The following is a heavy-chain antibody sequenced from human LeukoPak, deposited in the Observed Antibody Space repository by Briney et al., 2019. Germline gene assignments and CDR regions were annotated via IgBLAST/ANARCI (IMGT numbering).Heavy chain of an antibody. CDR2: FTGLGGK. Sequence: GGSLRLTCTASGFTFSTYTMMWVRQAPGKGLQWLATFTGLGGKYYADSVKGRFSVSRDYSTNTLYLQMNSLSAEDTAVYYCAKGDAGGKVDWFDPWGQGTLVTVSS. J-gene: IGHJ5*02. V-gene: IGHV3-23*01. CDR1: GFTFSTYT. D-gene: IGHD2-15*01. CDR3: AKGDAGGKVDWFDP.